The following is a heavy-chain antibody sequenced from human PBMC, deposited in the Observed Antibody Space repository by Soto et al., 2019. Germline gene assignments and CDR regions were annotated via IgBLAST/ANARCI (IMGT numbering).Heavy chain of an antibody. Sequence: EVQLVESGGGLVQPGGSLRLSCAASGFTFSSYAMHWVRQAPGKGLEYVSAISSNGGSTYYANSVKGRFTISRDNSKNPLYLQMGSLRAEDMAVYYCARGGSGSYYFDYWGQGTLVTVSS. V-gene: IGHV3-64*01. D-gene: IGHD1-26*01. CDR3: ARGGSGSYYFDY. CDR2: ISSNGGST. J-gene: IGHJ4*02. CDR1: GFTFSSYA.